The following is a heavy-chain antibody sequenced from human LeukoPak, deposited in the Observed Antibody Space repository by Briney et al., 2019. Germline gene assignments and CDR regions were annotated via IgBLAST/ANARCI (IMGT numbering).Heavy chain of an antibody. CDR2: INPNSGGT. J-gene: IGHJ3*02. CDR1: GYTFTGYY. Sequence: ASVKVSCKASGYTFTGYYMHWVRQAPGQGLEWMGWINPNSGGTNYAQKFQGRVTMTRDTSISTAYMELSRLRSDDTAVYYCASFGVDIVVVVAATFTSNAFDIWGQGTMVTVSS. V-gene: IGHV1-2*02. CDR3: ASFGVDIVVVVAATFTSNAFDI. D-gene: IGHD2-15*01.